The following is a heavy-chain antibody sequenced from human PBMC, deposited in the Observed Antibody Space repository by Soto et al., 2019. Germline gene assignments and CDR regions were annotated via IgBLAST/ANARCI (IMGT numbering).Heavy chain of an antibody. V-gene: IGHV3-33*01. D-gene: IGHD3-10*01. J-gene: IGHJ6*02. CDR2: IWYDGSNK. CDR1: VFTFSSYG. CDR3: ARESAYGSGSYYEAREYYYYGMDV. Sequence: GGSLRLSCAASVFTFSSYGMHWVRQAPGKGLEWVAVIWYDGSNKYYADSVKGRFTISRDNSKNTLYLQMNSLGAEDTAVYYCARESAYGSGSYYEAREYYYYGMDVWGQGTTVTVSS.